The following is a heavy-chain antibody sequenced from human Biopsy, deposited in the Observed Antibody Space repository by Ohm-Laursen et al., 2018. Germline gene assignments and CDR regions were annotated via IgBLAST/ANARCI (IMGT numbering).Heavy chain of an antibody. V-gene: IGHV1-24*01. J-gene: IGHJ4*02. CDR2: FAPENGKT. CDR1: GYTLNEFS. D-gene: IGHD1-1*01. CDR3: AADINVWNVNY. Sequence: GSSVKVSCKVSGYTLNEFSMHWVRQAPGKGLEWMGGFAPENGKTIYAQKFQGRVTMTEDTSTDTAYMELSSLRSEDTAVYYCAADINVWNVNYWGQGTQVTVSS.